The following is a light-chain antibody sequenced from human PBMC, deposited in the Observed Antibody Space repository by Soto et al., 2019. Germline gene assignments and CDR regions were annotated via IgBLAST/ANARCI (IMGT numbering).Light chain of an antibody. J-gene: IGKJ5*01. CDR1: QSISSW. CDR2: EIS. CDR3: QQYSSYTSA. V-gene: IGKV1-5*01. Sequence: DIRMTQSPSTLSASVGDRVTITCRASQSISSWLAWYQQKPGKAPKLLIYEISRLESGVPSRFSGSGSGTEFTLSISSLQPDDFATYYCQQYSSYTSAFCQGTRLDIK.